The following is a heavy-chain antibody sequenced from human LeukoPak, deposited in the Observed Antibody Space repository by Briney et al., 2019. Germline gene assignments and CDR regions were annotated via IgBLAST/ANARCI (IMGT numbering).Heavy chain of an antibody. D-gene: IGHD3-16*01. V-gene: IGHV1-2*06. CDR3: AGGVLHGGGNWFDP. J-gene: IGHJ5*02. CDR2: INPNSGGT. CDR1: GYTFTGYY. Sequence: ASVKVSCKTSGYTFTGYYMHWLRQAPGQGLEWMGRINPNSGGTYYAQKFQGRVTMTRDTSISTSYMELTSLISDDTAVYYCAGGVLHGGGNWFDPWGQGTLVTVSS.